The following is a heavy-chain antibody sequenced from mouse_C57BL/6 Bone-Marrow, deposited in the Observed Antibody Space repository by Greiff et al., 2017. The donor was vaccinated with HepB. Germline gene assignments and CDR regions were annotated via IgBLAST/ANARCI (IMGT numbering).Heavy chain of an antibody. D-gene: IGHD2-5*01. CDR2: ISSGGSYT. CDR3: ARRGVYSNPSAMDY. CDR1: GFTFSSYG. J-gene: IGHJ4*01. V-gene: IGHV5-6*01. Sequence: EVKLVESGGDLVKPGGSLKLSCAASGFTFSSYGMSWVRQTPDKRLEWVATISSGGSYTYYPDSVKGRFTISRDNAKNTLYLQMSSLKSEDTAMYYCARRGVYSNPSAMDYWGQGTSVTVSS.